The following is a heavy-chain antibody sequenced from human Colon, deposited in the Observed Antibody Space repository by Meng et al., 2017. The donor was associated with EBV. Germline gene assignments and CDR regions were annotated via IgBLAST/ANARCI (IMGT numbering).Heavy chain of an antibody. CDR2: IHHSGSA. D-gene: IGHD2-21*01. Sequence: QVQLPEPGPGLVGPSQTLSLTCTVSGGPMSSGNYYWSWIRQPPGKGLEWIGYIHHSGSAYYNPSLKSRVSISVDTSKNQFSLNLNSMTAADTAVYYCASFDHIPRRNYFDYWGQGTLVTVSS. CDR1: GGPMSSGNYY. J-gene: IGHJ4*02. CDR3: ASFDHIPRRNYFDY. V-gene: IGHV4-30-4*01.